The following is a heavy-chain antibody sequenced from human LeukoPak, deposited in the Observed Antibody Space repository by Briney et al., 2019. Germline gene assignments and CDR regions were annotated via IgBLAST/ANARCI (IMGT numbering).Heavy chain of an antibody. V-gene: IGHV1-2*02. J-gene: IGHJ4*02. CDR1: GYTFTGYY. CDR3: VRGRGDSSGYYYVSDDY. D-gene: IGHD3-22*01. Sequence: ASVKVSCKASGYTFTGYYMHWVRQAPGQGLEWMGWINPNSGGTNYAQKFQGRVTMTRDTSISTAYMELSRLRSDDTAMYYCVRGRGDSSGYYYVSDDYWGQGTLVTVSS. CDR2: INPNSGGT.